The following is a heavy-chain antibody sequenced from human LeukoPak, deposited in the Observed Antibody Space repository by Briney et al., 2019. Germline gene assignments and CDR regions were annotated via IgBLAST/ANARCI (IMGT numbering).Heavy chain of an antibody. CDR3: ARDRNYYDGTTYYDAFDV. Sequence: GGSLRLSCAASGFSFSDYYMNWIRQAPGKGLEWISYISNSNDYTNYADSVKGRFTISRDNAKNSLYLQMNSLRAEDTAIYYCARDRNYYDGTTYYDAFDVWGQGTFVTVSS. J-gene: IGHJ3*01. D-gene: IGHD3-22*01. V-gene: IGHV3-11*05. CDR1: GFSFSDYY. CDR2: ISNSNDYT.